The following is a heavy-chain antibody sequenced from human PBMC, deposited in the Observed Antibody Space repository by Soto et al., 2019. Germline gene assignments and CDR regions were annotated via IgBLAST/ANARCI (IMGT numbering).Heavy chain of an antibody. CDR2: VFYTGFT. Sequence: SETLSLTCAVSGGSISGSYYYWAWLRQSPGKGPEWIGSVFYTGFTSYNPSLESRVSVSVDTSKSQFSLKLSAVTAADTAVYYCATSQKGYNWNYFDHWGQGALVTVYS. CDR1: GGSISGSYYY. V-gene: IGHV4-39*01. J-gene: IGHJ4*02. D-gene: IGHD1-20*01. CDR3: ATSQKGYNWNYFDH.